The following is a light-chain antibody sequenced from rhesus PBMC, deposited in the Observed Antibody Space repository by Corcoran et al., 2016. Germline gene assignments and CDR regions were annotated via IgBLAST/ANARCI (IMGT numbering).Light chain of an antibody. V-gene: IGKV1-21*01. CDR2: GAS. J-gene: IGKJ4*01. Sequence: DIQMTQSPSSLSASVGDRVTITCQASQGISNWLAWYQPKPGKAPKLLIYGASSLQSGVPSRFSGSGSGTEFTLTIRSLQPEDLATYYCKQYNSNPLTFGGGTKVEIK. CDR1: QGISNW. CDR3: KQYNSNPLT.